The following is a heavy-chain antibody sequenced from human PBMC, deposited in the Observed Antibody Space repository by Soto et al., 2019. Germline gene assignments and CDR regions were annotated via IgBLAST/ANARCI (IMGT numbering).Heavy chain of an antibody. CDR3: ARQHYYDSTGYDTWN. Sequence: QLQLQESGPGLVKPSATLSLTCSVSGGSIRSKIYYWGWIRQPPGKGLEWIATVHYSGSTYYTPSRKNRVTISADTSNTQFSLRMNSVTAADTAVYYCARQHYYDSTGYDTWNWGQGTLVTVSS. D-gene: IGHD3-22*01. CDR1: GGSIRSKIYY. V-gene: IGHV4-39*01. J-gene: IGHJ4*02. CDR2: VHYSGST.